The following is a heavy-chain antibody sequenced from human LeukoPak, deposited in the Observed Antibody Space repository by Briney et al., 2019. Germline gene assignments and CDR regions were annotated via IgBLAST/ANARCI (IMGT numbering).Heavy chain of an antibody. CDR1: GFTFSSYA. D-gene: IGHD1-14*01. CDR3: TRPVYAGYFDY. CDR2: ISGGGAST. V-gene: IGHV3-23*01. J-gene: IGHJ4*02. Sequence: GGSLRLSCAASGFTFSSYAMNWVRQAPGMGLEWVSGISGGGASTYYADSVKGRFTISRDNSKNTLYLQMNSLRAEDTAVYYCTRPVYAGYFDYWGQGTLVTVSS.